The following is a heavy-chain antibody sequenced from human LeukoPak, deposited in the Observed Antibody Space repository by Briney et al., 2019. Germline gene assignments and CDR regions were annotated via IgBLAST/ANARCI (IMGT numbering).Heavy chain of an antibody. CDR3: ARVEGFGESNFDY. Sequence: GGSLRLSCAASGFTFSDYYMSWIRQAPGKGLEWVSYISSSGSTIYYADSVKGRFTIFRDNAKNSLYLQMNSLRAEDTAVYYCARVEGFGESNFDYWGQGTLVTVSS. CDR2: ISSSGSTI. CDR1: GFTFSDYY. D-gene: IGHD3-10*01. J-gene: IGHJ4*02. V-gene: IGHV3-11*01.